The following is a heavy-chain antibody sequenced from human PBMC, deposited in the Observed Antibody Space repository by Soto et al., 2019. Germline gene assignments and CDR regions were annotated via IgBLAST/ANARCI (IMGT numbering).Heavy chain of an antibody. J-gene: IGHJ4*02. CDR2: IKQDGSET. CDR1: GFTFSTYW. V-gene: IGHV3-7*01. Sequence: EVQLVESGGGLVQPGGSLRLSCAASGFTFSTYWMSWVRQAPGKGLEWVANIKQDGSETYYVDSVKGRFTISRDNAKNSLYLQMNSLRAEDTAVYYCASTGDSSGWFDYWGQGTLVTVSS. CDR3: ASTGDSSGWFDY. D-gene: IGHD3-22*01.